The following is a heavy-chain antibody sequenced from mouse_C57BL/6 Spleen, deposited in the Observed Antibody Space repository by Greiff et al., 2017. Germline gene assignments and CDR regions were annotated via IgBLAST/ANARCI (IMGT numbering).Heavy chain of an antibody. V-gene: IGHV1-59*01. Sequence: QVQLQQPGAELVRPGTSVKLSCKASGYTFTSYWMHWVKQRPGQGLEWIGVIDPSDSYTNYNQKCKGKATLTVDTSSSTAYMQLSSLTSEDSAVYYCARWARYSNYTWDWYAMDYWGQGTSVTVSS. CDR2: IDPSDSYT. CDR1: GYTFTSYW. CDR3: ARWARYSNYTWDWYAMDY. D-gene: IGHD2-5*01. J-gene: IGHJ4*01.